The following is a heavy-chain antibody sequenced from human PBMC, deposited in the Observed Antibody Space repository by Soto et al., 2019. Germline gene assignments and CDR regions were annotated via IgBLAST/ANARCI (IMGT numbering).Heavy chain of an antibody. D-gene: IGHD3-16*01. CDR3: VRVGRLGGY. Sequence: PGGSLRLSCTASGFTFSSYWMSWVRQAPGKGLGWVANIKEDGSGKYYVDSVRGRFSISRDNARNSLYLQMNSLRVEDTAVYYCVRVGRLGGYWGQGALVTVCS. J-gene: IGHJ4*02. V-gene: IGHV3-7*03. CDR1: GFTFSSYW. CDR2: IKEDGSGK.